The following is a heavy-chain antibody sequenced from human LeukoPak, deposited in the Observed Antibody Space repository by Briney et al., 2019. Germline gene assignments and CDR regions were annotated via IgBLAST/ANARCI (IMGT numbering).Heavy chain of an antibody. J-gene: IGHJ2*01. CDR2: ISYDGSNK. CDR1: GFTFSSYG. CDR3: ASRWYFDL. Sequence: QPGGSLRLSCAASGFTFSSYGMHWVRQAPGKGLEWVAVISYDGSNKYYADSVKGRFTISRDNSKNTLYLQMNSLRAEDTAVYYCASRWYFDLWGRGTLVSVSS. V-gene: IGHV3-30*03.